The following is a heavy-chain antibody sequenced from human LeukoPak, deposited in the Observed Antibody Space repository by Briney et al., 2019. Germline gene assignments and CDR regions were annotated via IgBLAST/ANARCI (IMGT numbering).Heavy chain of an antibody. D-gene: IGHD2-15*01. CDR2: INHSGST. CDR1: GGSFSGYY. Sequence: SETLSLTCAVYGGSFSGYYWSWIRQPPGKGLEWIGEINHSGSTNYNPSLKSRVTISADTSKNQFSLKLSSVTAADTAVYYCATSYCSGGSCYSGWFDPGGQGTLVTVSS. J-gene: IGHJ5*02. CDR3: ATSYCSGGSCYSGWFDP. V-gene: IGHV4-34*01.